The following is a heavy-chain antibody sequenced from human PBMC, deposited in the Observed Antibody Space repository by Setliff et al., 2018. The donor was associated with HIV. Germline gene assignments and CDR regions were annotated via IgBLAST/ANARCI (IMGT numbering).Heavy chain of an antibody. D-gene: IGHD5-18*01. CDR3: ARREYNYVPRAFDL. CDR2: LSGTSSTI. V-gene: IGHV3-48*03. CDR1: GFTFRSYA. Sequence: LRLSCAASGFTFRSYAMSWVRQTPGKGLEWVSSLSGTSSTIYLADSVKGRFTISRDNAQNSLYLHMNSLRAEDTAVYYCARREYNYVPRAFDLWGQGTMVTVSS. J-gene: IGHJ3*01.